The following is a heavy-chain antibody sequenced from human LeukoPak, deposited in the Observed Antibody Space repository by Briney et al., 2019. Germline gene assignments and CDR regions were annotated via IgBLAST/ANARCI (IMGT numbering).Heavy chain of an antibody. CDR3: AKAGDPSYFYVDA. Sequence: PGGSLRLSCAGTGFIFSSHSMNWVRQAPGKGLEWVSYISSSSTKYYTDSVKGRFTVSRDNVKNILYLQMNSLRDEDTGIYYCAKAGDPSYFYVDAWGKGTTVTVS. CDR2: ISSSSTK. V-gene: IGHV3-48*02. CDR1: GFIFSSHS. D-gene: IGHD3-16*01. J-gene: IGHJ6*03.